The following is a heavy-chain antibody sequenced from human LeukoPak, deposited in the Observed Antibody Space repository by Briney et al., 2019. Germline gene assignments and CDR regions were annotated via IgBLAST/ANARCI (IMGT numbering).Heavy chain of an antibody. J-gene: IGHJ4*02. Sequence: PGGSLRISCAASGFTFSSYAVGWVRQAPGKGLEWVSGISGRDGNTYYADSVKGRFTISRDNSKNTLYLQMISLRVEDTAIYYCAKDRIVMSGFFDYWGQGTLVTVSS. CDR1: GFTFSSYA. V-gene: IGHV3-23*01. CDR2: ISGRDGNT. D-gene: IGHD6-19*01. CDR3: AKDRIVMSGFFDY.